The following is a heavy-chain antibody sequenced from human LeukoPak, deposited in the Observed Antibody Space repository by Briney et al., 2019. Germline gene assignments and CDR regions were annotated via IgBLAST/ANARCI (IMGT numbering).Heavy chain of an antibody. V-gene: IGHV5-51*01. D-gene: IGHD6-13*01. CDR1: GYSFTSYW. CDR3: ARRMYSSSWSFDRNYYGMDV. CDR2: IYPGDSDT. Sequence: GESLKISCKGSGYSFTSYWIGWVRQMPGKGLEWMGIIYPGDSDTRYSPSFQGQVTISADKSISTAYLQWSSLKASDTAMYYCARRMYSSSWSFDRNYYGMDVWGQGTTVTVSS. J-gene: IGHJ6*02.